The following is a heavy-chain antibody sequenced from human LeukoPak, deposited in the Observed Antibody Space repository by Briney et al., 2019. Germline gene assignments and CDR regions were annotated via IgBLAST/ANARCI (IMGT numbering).Heavy chain of an antibody. Sequence: GPSVKVSCKASGYTFTGYYMHWVRQAPGQGLEWMGWINPNSGGTNYAQKFQGWVTMTRDTSISTAYMELSRLRSDDTAVYYCARAYCSGGSCHLYNWFDPWGQGTLVTVSS. CDR2: INPNSGGT. V-gene: IGHV1-2*04. CDR1: GYTFTGYY. CDR3: ARAYCSGGSCHLYNWFDP. D-gene: IGHD2-15*01. J-gene: IGHJ5*02.